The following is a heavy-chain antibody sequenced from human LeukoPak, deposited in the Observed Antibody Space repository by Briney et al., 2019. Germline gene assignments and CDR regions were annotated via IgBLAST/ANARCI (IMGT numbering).Heavy chain of an antibody. D-gene: IGHD3-10*01. CDR1: GFTVSSNY. Sequence: GGSLRLSCAASGFTVSSNYMSWVRQAPGKGLEWVSAISGIGGSTYYADSVKGRFTISRDNSKNTLYLQMNSLRAEDTAVYYCAKDRIRVPITMVRGVIITSGAFDIWGQGTMVTVSS. CDR2: ISGIGGST. CDR3: AKDRIRVPITMVRGVIITSGAFDI. J-gene: IGHJ3*02. V-gene: IGHV3-23*01.